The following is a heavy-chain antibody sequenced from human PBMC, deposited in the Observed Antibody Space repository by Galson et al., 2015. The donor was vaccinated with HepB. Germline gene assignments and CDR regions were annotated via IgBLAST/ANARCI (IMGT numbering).Heavy chain of an antibody. D-gene: IGHD3-16*01. V-gene: IGHV3-11*01. Sequence: SLRLSCAASGLTFSSYAMSWVRQAPGKGLQWVSYISPSGGTIYYADSLKGRFTISRDNAKNSLYLQMNNLRAEDTAVYYCASLMRYYDNWGQGTLVTVSS. CDR3: ASLMRYYDN. CDR1: GLTFSSYA. J-gene: IGHJ4*02. CDR2: ISPSGGTI.